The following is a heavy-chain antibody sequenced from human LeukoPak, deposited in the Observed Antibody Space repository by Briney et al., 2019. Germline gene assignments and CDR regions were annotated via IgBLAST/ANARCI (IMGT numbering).Heavy chain of an antibody. CDR3: ARDLGKYYYGMDV. Sequence: NPSQTLSLTCAISGDSVSSNSAAWNWIRQFPSRGLEWLGRTYYRSKWYNDYAVSVKSRITINPDTSKNQFSLQLNSVTPEDTAVYYCARDLGKYYYGMDVWGQGTTVTVSS. V-gene: IGHV6-1*01. CDR1: GDSVSSNSAA. CDR2: TYYRSKWYN. J-gene: IGHJ6*02.